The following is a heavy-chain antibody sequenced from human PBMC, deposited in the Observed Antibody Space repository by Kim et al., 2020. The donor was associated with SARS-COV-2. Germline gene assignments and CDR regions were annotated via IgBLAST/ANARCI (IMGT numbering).Heavy chain of an antibody. CDR1: GYTFITYW. CDR2: IDPSDSYT. J-gene: IGHJ3*02. D-gene: IGHD3-10*02. Sequence: GESLKISCKGSGYTFITYWISWVRQMPWKGLEWMGRIDPSDSYTNYSSSFQGHVTMSADKSISTAYLQWSSLKASDTAMYYCARLTMSGFTTNAFEIWGQGTMVSVSS. V-gene: IGHV5-10-1*01. CDR3: ARLTMSGFTTNAFEI.